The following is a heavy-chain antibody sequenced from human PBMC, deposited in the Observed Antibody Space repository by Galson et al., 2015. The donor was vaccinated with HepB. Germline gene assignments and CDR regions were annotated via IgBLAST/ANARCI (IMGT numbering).Heavy chain of an antibody. J-gene: IGHJ3*02. V-gene: IGHV3-64*01. CDR3: ARDRSGSGWYRGAFDI. CDR2: ISSQGVST. Sequence: SLRLSCAASGFTFSSYAIDWVRQAPGKGLEYVSGISSQGVSTYYANSVKGRFTISRDNSKNTVHLQMGSLRAEDMAVYYCARDRSGSGWYRGAFDIWGQGTVVTVSS. CDR1: GFTFSSYA. D-gene: IGHD6-19*01.